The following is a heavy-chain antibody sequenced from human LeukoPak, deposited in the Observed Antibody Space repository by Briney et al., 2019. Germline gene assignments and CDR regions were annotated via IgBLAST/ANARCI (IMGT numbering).Heavy chain of an antibody. J-gene: IGHJ4*02. CDR3: ARRVGGTNSFDY. Sequence: PGGSLRLSCAASRFTFITYAMGWFRQAPGKGLEWVSAIGGTGTPTYYADSVKGRFTISRDNSKDTLYLQMNSLRAQDTAVYYCARRVGGTNSFDYWGQGTLVTVSS. V-gene: IGHV3-23*01. CDR1: RFTFITYA. CDR2: IGGTGTPT. D-gene: IGHD1-26*01.